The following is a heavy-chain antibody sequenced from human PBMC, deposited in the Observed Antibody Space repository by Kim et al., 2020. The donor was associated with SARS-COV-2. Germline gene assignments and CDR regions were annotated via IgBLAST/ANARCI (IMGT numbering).Heavy chain of an antibody. CDR2: ISWNSGSI. Sequence: GGSLRLSCAASGFTFDDYAMHWVLQAPGKGLEWVSGISWNSGSIGYADSVKSRFTISRDNAKNSLYLQMNSLRAEDTALYYCAKDMVWFSGSYRDDIDVCGQGTTVTVSS. CDR1: GFTFDDYA. V-gene: IGHV3-9*01. CDR3: AKDMVWFSGSYRDDIDV. D-gene: IGHD3-16*02. J-gene: IGHJ6*02.